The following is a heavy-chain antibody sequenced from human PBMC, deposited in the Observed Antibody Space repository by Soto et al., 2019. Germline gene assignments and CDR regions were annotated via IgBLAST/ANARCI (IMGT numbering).Heavy chain of an antibody. CDR1: GYTFTSYG. Sequence: ASVKVSCKASGYTFTSYGISWVRQAPGQGLERMGWISAYNGNTNYAQKLQGRVTMTTDTSTSTAYMELRSLRSDDTAVYYCARSIAAAGTRAFDIWGQGTMVTLSS. V-gene: IGHV1-18*01. D-gene: IGHD6-13*01. J-gene: IGHJ3*02. CDR3: ARSIAAAGTRAFDI. CDR2: ISAYNGNT.